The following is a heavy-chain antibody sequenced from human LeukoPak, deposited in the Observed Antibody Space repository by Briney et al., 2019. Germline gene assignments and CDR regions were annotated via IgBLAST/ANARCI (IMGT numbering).Heavy chain of an antibody. CDR3: ARGGGSYYYYGMDV. Sequence: SETLSLTCTVSGGSISSSSYYWGWIRQPPGKGLEWIGSIYYSGSTYYNPSLKSRVTISVDTSKNQFSLKLSSVTAADTAVYYCARGGGSYYYYGMDVWGQGTTVTVSS. CDR1: GGSISSSSYY. CDR2: IYYSGST. D-gene: IGHD1-1*01. J-gene: IGHJ6*02. V-gene: IGHV4-39*01.